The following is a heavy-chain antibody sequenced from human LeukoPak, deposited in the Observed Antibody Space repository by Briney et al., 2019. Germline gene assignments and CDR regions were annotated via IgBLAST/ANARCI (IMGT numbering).Heavy chain of an antibody. V-gene: IGHV4-39*01. CDR2: IYYRQTT. CDR3: ARPAVAGTGYFDY. J-gene: IGHJ4*02. Sequence: PSETLSLTWTVSGGSISNESYYWGWLRQTPGRGLEWIGAIYYRQTTSYNPPLKSRAIISVDTSKNQFSLKLSSVTAADTAVYYCARPAVAGTGYFDYWGQGTLVTVSS. CDR1: GGSISNESYY. D-gene: IGHD6-19*01.